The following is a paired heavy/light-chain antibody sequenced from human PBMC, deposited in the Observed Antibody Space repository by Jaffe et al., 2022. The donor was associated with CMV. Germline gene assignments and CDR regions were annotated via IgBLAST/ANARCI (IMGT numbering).Heavy chain of an antibody. D-gene: IGHD1-1*01. CDR3: AKIDHVIAPGVERDY. CDR2: IIPMLSTT. V-gene: IGHV1-69*09. Sequence: QVQLVQSGAEVKRPGSSVKVSCKASGGTFNSKSNVISWVRQAPGQGLEWMGRIIPMLSTTNYAQKFQGRVTITADRSTSTAHMELSGLRSDDTAVYYCAKIDHVIAPGVERDYWGQGTLVTVSS. CDR1: GGTFNSKSNV. J-gene: IGHJ4*02.
Light chain of an antibody. CDR2: DVY. CDR1: SSDVGRFDY. CDR3: NSYTTSSTWV. V-gene: IGLV2-14*03. Sequence: QSALTQPASLSGSPGQSLTISCTGTSSDVGRFDYVSWYQQHPGNAPKLIIWDVYNRPSGVSDRFSGSKSGNTASLTISGLQADDEAHYYCNSYTTSSTWVFGGGTKVTVL. J-gene: IGLJ3*02.